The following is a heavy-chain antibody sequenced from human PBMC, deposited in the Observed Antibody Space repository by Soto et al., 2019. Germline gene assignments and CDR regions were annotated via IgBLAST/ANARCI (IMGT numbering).Heavy chain of an antibody. Sequence: QVQLVQSGAEAKKPGASVKVSCKASGYTFTRNAIHWVRQAPGQRLEWIGKIDDGNGNTKYSQKFQGRVTITRDTSASAAYMELSTLGSEDTSIYYCARSDTDYSMFDYWGQGTLVTVSS. CDR3: ARSDTDYSMFDY. V-gene: IGHV1-3*01. D-gene: IGHD3-9*01. CDR1: GYTFTRNA. CDR2: IDDGNGNT. J-gene: IGHJ4*02.